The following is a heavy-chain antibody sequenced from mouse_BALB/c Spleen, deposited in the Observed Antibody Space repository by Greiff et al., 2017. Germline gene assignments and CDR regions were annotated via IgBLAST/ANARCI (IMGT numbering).Heavy chain of an antibody. CDR3: ASYRYDYAMDY. CDR2: IDPANGNT. J-gene: IGHJ4*01. CDR1: GFNIKDTY. V-gene: IGHV14-3*02. D-gene: IGHD2-14*01. Sequence: EVQLQQSGAELVKPGASVKLSCTASGFNIKDTYMHWVKQRPEQGLEWIGRIDPANGNTKYDPKFQGKATITADTSSNTAYLQLSSLTSEDTAVYYCASYRYDYAMDYWGQGTSVTVSS.